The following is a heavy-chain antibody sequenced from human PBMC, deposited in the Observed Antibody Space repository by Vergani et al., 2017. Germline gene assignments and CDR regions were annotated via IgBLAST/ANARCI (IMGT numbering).Heavy chain of an antibody. J-gene: IGHJ6*02. CDR1: GFTFNHYA. Sequence: EAQLLESGGDLVQPGGSLRLSCAASGFTFNHYAMNWVRQGPGKGLEWVSGISGSGGSTYYAGSVKGRFTISRDSSKNTLYLQMNSLSAGDTAVYYCAKANPRNSGYDYLYYYHAMDVWGQGTTVTVSS. V-gene: IGHV3-23*01. CDR2: ISGSGGST. CDR3: AKANPRNSGYDYLYYYHAMDV. D-gene: IGHD5-12*01.